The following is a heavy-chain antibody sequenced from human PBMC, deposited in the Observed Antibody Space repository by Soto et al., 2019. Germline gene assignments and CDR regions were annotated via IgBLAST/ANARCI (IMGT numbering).Heavy chain of an antibody. CDR2: IFYSGST. Sequence: PSETLSLTCTVSGGSITNYYWNWIRQPPGKGLECIGYIFYSGSTNYNPSLKSRVTMSVDTSKNQFSLKLTSVTAADTAVYYCARQSGGTWRDAFDIWGQGTMVTVSS. D-gene: IGHD2-15*01. V-gene: IGHV4-59*08. CDR3: ARQSGGTWRDAFDI. J-gene: IGHJ3*02. CDR1: GGSITNYY.